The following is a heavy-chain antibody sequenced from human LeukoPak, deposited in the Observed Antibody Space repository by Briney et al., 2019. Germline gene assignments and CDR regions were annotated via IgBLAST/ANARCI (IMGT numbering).Heavy chain of an antibody. D-gene: IGHD3-3*01. Sequence: GASVKVSCKVSGYTLTELSIHWVRQAPGKGLEWMGGFDPEDGETIYAQKFQGRVTMTEDTSTDTAYMELSSLRSEDTAVYYCVTVRLPLRFLERSGGFYFDYWGQGTLVTVSS. CDR1: GYTLTELS. J-gene: IGHJ4*02. V-gene: IGHV1-24*01. CDR3: VTVRLPLRFLERSGGFYFDY. CDR2: FDPEDGET.